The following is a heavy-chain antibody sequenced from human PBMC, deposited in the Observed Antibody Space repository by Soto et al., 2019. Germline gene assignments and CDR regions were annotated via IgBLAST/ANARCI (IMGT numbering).Heavy chain of an antibody. J-gene: IGHJ1*01. V-gene: IGHV4-30-2*01. CDR3: PRERPTCYIEIEP. D-gene: IGHD2-15*01. Sequence: SETLSLTCAVSGGLISGGGYFWTWIRQPPGKGLEWIGYMYHSGSPLYNPSLKSRATISIDLSKNQFSLNLASVTAADTAAYYCPRERPTCYIEIEPWGQGTLGTVSS. CDR1: GGLISGGGYF. CDR2: MYHSGSP.